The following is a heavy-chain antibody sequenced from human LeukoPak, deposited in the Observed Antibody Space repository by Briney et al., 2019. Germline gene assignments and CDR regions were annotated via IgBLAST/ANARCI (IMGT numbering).Heavy chain of an antibody. CDR1: GYTLTELA. CDR2: FDPEDVET. J-gene: IGHJ4*02. V-gene: IGHV1-24*01. D-gene: IGHD5-12*01. Sequence: ASVKVSCKVSGYTLTELAIHWVRQAPGKGLEWMGGFDPEDVETIYAQKFQGRVTMTEDTYTDTAYMELSSLRSEDTAVYYCATYSGYAAYWGQGTLGSVSS. CDR3: ATYSGYAAY.